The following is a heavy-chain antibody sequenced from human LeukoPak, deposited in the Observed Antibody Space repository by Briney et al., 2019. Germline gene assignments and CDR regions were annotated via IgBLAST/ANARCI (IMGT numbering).Heavy chain of an antibody. CDR3: AKDDAWLRFGE. D-gene: IGHD3-10*01. J-gene: IGHJ4*02. V-gene: IGHV3-21*04. CDR2: ISSSSSYI. Sequence: KPGGSLRLSCAASGFTFSSYSMNWVRQAPGKGLEWVSSISSSSSYIYYADSVKGRFTISRDNSKNTVYLEVISLTDEDTAVYYCAKDDAWLRFGEWSQGTLVTVSS. CDR1: GFTFSSYS.